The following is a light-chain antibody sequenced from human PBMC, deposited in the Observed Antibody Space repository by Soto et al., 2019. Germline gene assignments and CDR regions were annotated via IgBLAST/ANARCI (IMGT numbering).Light chain of an antibody. J-gene: IGLJ3*02. CDR1: SSDVGAYNF. CDR3: CSYTSTNTWV. CDR2: GVT. V-gene: IGLV2-14*01. Sequence: QFVLTQPASVCGSPGQSITISCTRTSSDVGAYNFVSWYQHHPDKAPKLIIYGVTNRPSGVSHRFSGSKSGNTASLTISGLQTEDEAHYYCCSYTSTNTWVFGGGTKLTVL.